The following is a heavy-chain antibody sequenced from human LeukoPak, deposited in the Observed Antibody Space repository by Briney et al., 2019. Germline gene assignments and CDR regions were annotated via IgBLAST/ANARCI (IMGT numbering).Heavy chain of an antibody. CDR1: RGSFSGYY. J-gene: IGHJ5*02. Sequence: PSETLSLTCAVYRGSFSGYYWSWIRQPPGKGLEWIGEINHSGSTNYNPSLKSRVTISVDTSKNQFSLKLSSVTAADTAVYYCARLSGYYDILTGRRRGFDPWGQGTLVTVSS. CDR3: ARLSGYYDILTGRRRGFDP. V-gene: IGHV4-34*01. D-gene: IGHD3-9*01. CDR2: INHSGST.